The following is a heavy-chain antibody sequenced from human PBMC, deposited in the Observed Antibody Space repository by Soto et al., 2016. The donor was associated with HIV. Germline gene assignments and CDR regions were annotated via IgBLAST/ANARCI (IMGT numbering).Heavy chain of an antibody. V-gene: IGHV3-66*01. CDR2: IYSGGDT. J-gene: IGHJ4*02. CDR3: ARGGLGGFVGHFDY. CDR1: GFTVSNNY. D-gene: IGHD3-16*01. Sequence: EVQLVESGGDLVQPGGSLKLPCAASGFTVSNNYMSWVRQAPGKGLEWVSVIYSGGDTYNADSVKDRFTVSRDNSHNTLYLQMNRLRAEDTAIYYCARGGLGGFVGHFDYWGQGVLVIVS.